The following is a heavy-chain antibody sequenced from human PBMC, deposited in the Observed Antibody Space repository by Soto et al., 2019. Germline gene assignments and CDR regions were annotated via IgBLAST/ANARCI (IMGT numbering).Heavy chain of an antibody. CDR3: AKDLEPTFCSGGSCYSRDY. CDR2: ISGSGGST. V-gene: IGHV3-23*01. Sequence: EVQLLESGGGLVQPGWSLRLSCAASGFTFSSYAMSWVRQAPGKGLEWVSAISGSGGSTYYADSVKGRFTISRDNSKNTLYLQMNSLRAEDTAVYDCAKDLEPTFCSGGSCYSRDYWGQGTLVTVAS. J-gene: IGHJ4*02. D-gene: IGHD2-15*01. CDR1: GFTFSSYA.